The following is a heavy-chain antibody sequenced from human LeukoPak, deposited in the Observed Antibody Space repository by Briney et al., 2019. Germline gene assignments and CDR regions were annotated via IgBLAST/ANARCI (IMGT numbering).Heavy chain of an antibody. Sequence: GGSLRLSCAASGFTFSSYSMNWVRQAPGKGLEWISSISSSSSYIYYADSVKGRFTISRDNAKNSLYLQMNSLRAEDTAVYYCARDGGRAYYYDSSGYPFFDYWGQGTLVTVSS. V-gene: IGHV3-21*01. D-gene: IGHD3-22*01. CDR3: ARDGGRAYYYDSSGYPFFDY. CDR2: ISSSSSYI. J-gene: IGHJ4*02. CDR1: GFTFSSYS.